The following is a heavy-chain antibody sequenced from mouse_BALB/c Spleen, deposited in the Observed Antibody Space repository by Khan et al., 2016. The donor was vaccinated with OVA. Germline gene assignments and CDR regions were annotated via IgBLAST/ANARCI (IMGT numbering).Heavy chain of an antibody. CDR2: ISYSGRT. Sequence: EVQLQESGPGLVKPSQSLSLTCTVTGYSITSHYAWNWIRQFPGNKLEWMGYISYSGRTSYIPSLKSRIAITRHTSKNKFFLQLNSGTTEDTATCYCARGNYYGYAMAYWGQGTSVTVSS. V-gene: IGHV3-2*02. J-gene: IGHJ4*01. CDR1: GYSITSHYA. D-gene: IGHD1-1*01. CDR3: ARGNYYGYAMAY.